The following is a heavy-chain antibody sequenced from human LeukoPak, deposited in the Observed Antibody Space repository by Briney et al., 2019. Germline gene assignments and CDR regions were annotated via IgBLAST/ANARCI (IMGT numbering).Heavy chain of an antibody. J-gene: IGHJ4*02. Sequence: GESLKISCKGSGYSFTNYWIGWVRQMPGKGLEWMGIIYPGDSDTRYSPPLQGQVTISADKSISAAYLQWSSLEASDTAMYYCAREDSSGWYDYWGQGTLVTVSS. CDR1: GYSFTNYW. CDR3: AREDSSGWYDY. CDR2: IYPGDSDT. D-gene: IGHD6-19*01. V-gene: IGHV5-51*01.